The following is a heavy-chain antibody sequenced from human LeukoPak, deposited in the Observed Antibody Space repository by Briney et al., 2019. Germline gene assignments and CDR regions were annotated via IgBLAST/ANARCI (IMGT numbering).Heavy chain of an antibody. V-gene: IGHV3-66*01. CDR3: ARDSGYYDYVWGSYPSY. Sequence: GSLRLSCAASGFTVSSNYMSWVRQAPGKGLEWVSVIYSGGSTYYADSVKGRFTISRDNSKNTLYLQMNSLRAEDTAVYYCARDSGYYDYVWGSYPSYWGQGTLVTVPS. J-gene: IGHJ4*02. D-gene: IGHD3-16*02. CDR1: GFTVSSNY. CDR2: IYSGGST.